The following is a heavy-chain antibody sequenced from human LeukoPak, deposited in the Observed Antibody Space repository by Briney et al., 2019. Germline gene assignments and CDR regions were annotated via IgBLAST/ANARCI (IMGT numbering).Heavy chain of an antibody. J-gene: IGHJ4*02. CDR2: LYHSGST. Sequence: SETLSLTCTVSGYSISSGYYWGWIRQPPGKGLEWIGSLYHSGSTYYNPSLKSRVTISVDTSKNQFSLKLSSVTAADTAMYYCASVRYYDSCCDYWGQGTLVTVSS. CDR3: ASVRYYDSCCDY. D-gene: IGHD3-22*01. CDR1: GYSISSGYY. V-gene: IGHV4-38-2*02.